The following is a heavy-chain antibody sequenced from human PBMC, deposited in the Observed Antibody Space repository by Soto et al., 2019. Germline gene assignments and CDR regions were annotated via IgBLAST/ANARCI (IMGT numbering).Heavy chain of an antibody. CDR3: ARDPYHVLMVNAPNLYGMDV. V-gene: IGHV1-18*01. Sequence: ASLKVSCKASACTVTTYDTSWVRQAPGQGLEWMGRISTYNGNTNYPQSLQGRLTLTTDTSTTTAYMELRSLRSDDTAVYYCARDPYHVLMVNAPNLYGMDVWGQGTTVTVSS. CDR1: ACTVTTYD. D-gene: IGHD2-8*01. J-gene: IGHJ6*02. CDR2: ISTYNGNT.